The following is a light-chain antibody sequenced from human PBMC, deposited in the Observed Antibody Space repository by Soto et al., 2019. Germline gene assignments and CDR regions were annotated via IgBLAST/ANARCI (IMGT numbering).Light chain of an antibody. CDR3: QEDSTGPV. J-gene: IGKJ4*01. CDR2: AAS. Sequence: DIQMTQSPTSLSASVGDRATITCRASQGVRNFVAWYQQKPGQAPKLLIYAASTLQSGVPSRFSGSGSGTDFTLTINGLEPEDVATYYCQEDSTGPVFGGGTKVEIK. V-gene: IGKV1-27*01. CDR1: QGVRNF.